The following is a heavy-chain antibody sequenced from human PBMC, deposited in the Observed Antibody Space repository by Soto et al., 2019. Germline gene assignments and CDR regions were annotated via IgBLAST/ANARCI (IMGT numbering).Heavy chain of an antibody. CDR3: ARRGSGSYYDY. J-gene: IGHJ4*02. CDR2: FIGSGDST. V-gene: IGHV3-23*01. Sequence: EVQLLESGGGLVQPGGSLRLSCAASGFTFSSYALSWVRRAPGKGLEWVSAFIGSGDSTYYADSVKGRFAISRDNSKNTVYVQMNSLRGEDTAVYYCARRGSGSYYDYWGQGTLVTVSS. D-gene: IGHD1-26*01. CDR1: GFTFSSYA.